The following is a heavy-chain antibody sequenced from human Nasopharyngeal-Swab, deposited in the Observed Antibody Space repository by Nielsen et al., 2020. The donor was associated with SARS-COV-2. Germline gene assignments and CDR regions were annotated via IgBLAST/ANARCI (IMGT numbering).Heavy chain of an antibody. CDR2: ISESGRT. V-gene: IGHV3-23*01. Sequence: GESLKISCAASGFTFSSNALSWVRQAPGKGLEWVSVISESGRTYYADSVKGRFTISRDNVKASVVLQMNSLRVEDSALYYCARGQWLVFRGQGTLVTVSS. CDR3: ARGQWLVF. CDR1: GFTFSSNA. D-gene: IGHD6-19*01. J-gene: IGHJ4*02.